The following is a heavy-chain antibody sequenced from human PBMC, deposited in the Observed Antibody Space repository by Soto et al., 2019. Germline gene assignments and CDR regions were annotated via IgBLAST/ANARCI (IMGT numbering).Heavy chain of an antibody. CDR3: AKDQYYERWFDP. V-gene: IGHV3-23*01. D-gene: IGHD1-26*01. J-gene: IGHJ5*02. CDR2: VTCRGVTP. CDR1: GFTFSSYA. Sequence: EVQLLESGGGLVQPGGSLRLSCAASGFTFSSYAMSWVHQPPGTGLEWVSTVTCRGVTPYYADSVKGRFTISRDNSKNTVYLRMNSLRAEATAIFYCAKDQYYERWFDPWGQGTLVTVCS.